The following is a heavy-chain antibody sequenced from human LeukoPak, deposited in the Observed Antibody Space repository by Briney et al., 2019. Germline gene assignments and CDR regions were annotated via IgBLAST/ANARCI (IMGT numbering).Heavy chain of an antibody. CDR1: GGTFSSYA. V-gene: IGHV1-69*05. Sequence: ASVKVSCKASGGTFSSYAICWVRQAPGQGLEWRGRIIPIFGTANYAQKFQGRVTITTDESTSTAYMELSSLRSDDTAVYYCARVPPTTYYYDSSSEYWGQGTLVTVSS. CDR2: IIPIFGTA. J-gene: IGHJ4*02. D-gene: IGHD3-22*01. CDR3: ARVPPTTYYYDSSSEY.